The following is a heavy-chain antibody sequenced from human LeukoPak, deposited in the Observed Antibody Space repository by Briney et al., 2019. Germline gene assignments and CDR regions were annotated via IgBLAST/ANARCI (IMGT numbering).Heavy chain of an antibody. CDR1: GFTFSDYY. Sequence: GGSLRLSCAASGFTFSDYYMSWIRQAPGKGLEWVSGITGSGGSTYYADSVKGRFTISRDNSKNTLYLQMNSLRAEDTGIYYCARDERLLSFLKWGQGTLVTVSS. D-gene: IGHD3-3*01. J-gene: IGHJ4*02. CDR3: ARDERLLSFLK. V-gene: IGHV3-23*01. CDR2: ITGSGGST.